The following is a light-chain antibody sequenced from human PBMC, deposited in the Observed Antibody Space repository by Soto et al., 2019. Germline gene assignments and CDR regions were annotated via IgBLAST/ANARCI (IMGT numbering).Light chain of an antibody. J-gene: IGLJ1*01. CDR1: SSDVWSCNL. CDR2: EAT. CDR3: CSYAGGGTSRV. Sequence: QSALTQPASMSGSPGQSITISFTGTSSDVWSCNLVSWFHQHPDKAPKVRIFEATQRPSGVSHSFSGSRSGNTASLTSSGLQAEDEADYYFCSYAGGGTSRVFGTGTKVTVL. V-gene: IGLV2-23*01.